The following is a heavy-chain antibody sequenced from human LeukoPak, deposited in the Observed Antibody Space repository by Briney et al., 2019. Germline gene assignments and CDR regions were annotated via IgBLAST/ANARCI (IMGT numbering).Heavy chain of an antibody. CDR3: ARSLATSYYYMDV. J-gene: IGHJ6*03. D-gene: IGHD5-12*01. CDR2: ISYDGSNK. CDR1: GFTSSNYA. V-gene: IGHV3-30*04. Sequence: GGSLRLSCAASGFTSSNYAMHCVRQAPGKGLEWVAVISYDGSNKYYADSVKGRFTISRDNSKNTLYLQMSSLRAEDTAVYYCARSLATSYYYMDVWGKGTTVTVSS.